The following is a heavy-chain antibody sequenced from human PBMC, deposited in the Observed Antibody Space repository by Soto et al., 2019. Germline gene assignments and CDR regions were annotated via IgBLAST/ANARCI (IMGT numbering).Heavy chain of an antibody. CDR2: IYYSGST. J-gene: IGHJ6*02. CDR1: GGSISSYY. Sequence: PSETLSPTCTVSGGSISSYYWSWIRQPPGKGLEWIRYIYYSGSTNYNPSLKSRVTISVDTSKNQFSLKLSSVTAADTAVYYCARDLTEMHRGGPGLLDYGMDVWGQGTTVTVSS. D-gene: IGHD1-26*01. CDR3: ARDLTEMHRGGPGLLDYGMDV. V-gene: IGHV4-59*01.